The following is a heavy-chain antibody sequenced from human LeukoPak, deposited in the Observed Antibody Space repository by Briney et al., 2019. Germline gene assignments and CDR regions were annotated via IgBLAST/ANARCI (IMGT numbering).Heavy chain of an antibody. D-gene: IGHD3-16*01. J-gene: IGHJ4*02. CDR3: ARGQISAGGVADY. CDR2: MNPNSGNT. V-gene: IGHV1-8*01. CDR1: GYTFTSYD. Sequence: VASVKVSCKASGYTFTSYDINWVRQATGQGLEWMGWMNPNSGNTGYAQKFQGRVTMTRNTSISTAYMELSSLRSEDTAVYYCARGQISAGGVADYWGQGTLVTVSS.